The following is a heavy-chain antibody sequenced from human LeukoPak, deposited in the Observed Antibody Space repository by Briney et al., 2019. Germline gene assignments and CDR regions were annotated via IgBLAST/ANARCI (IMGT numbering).Heavy chain of an antibody. D-gene: IGHD2/OR15-2a*01. J-gene: IGHJ4*02. V-gene: IGHV3-30*18. Sequence: GRSLRLSCAASGFTFSSYGMHWVRQAPGKGLEWVAVISYDGSNKYYADSVKGRFTISRDNSKNTLYLQMNSLRAEDTAVYYCAKGINSFFFDYWGRGTLVTISS. CDR2: ISYDGSNK. CDR3: AKGINSFFFDY. CDR1: GFTFSSYG.